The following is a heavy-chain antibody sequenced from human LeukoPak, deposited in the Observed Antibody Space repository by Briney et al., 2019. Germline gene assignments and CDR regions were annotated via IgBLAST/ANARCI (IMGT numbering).Heavy chain of an antibody. CDR2: IYYSGST. CDR3: ARDGYSGSDAL. D-gene: IGHD5-12*01. Sequence: PSETLSLTCAVSGGSISSGGYSWSWIRQPPGKGLEWIGYIYYSGSTYYNPSLKSRVTISVDTSKNQFCLKLSSVTAADTAVYYCARDGYSGSDALWGQGTLVTVSS. V-gene: IGHV4-61*08. J-gene: IGHJ4*02. CDR1: GGSISSGGYS.